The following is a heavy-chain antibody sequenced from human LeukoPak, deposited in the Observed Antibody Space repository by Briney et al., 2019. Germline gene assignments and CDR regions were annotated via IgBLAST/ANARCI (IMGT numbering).Heavy chain of an antibody. CDR2: IYYSGST. J-gene: IGHJ6*02. D-gene: IGHD2-2*01. V-gene: IGHV4-61*01. CDR3: ATNPSTLYYYYGMDV. CDR1: GGSVSSGSYY. Sequence: PSETLSLTCTVSGGSVSSGSYYWTWIRQPPGKGLEWIGYIYYSGSTNYNPSLKSRVTISVDTSKNQFSLKLSSVTAADTAAYYCATNPSTLYYYYGMDVWGQGTTVTVSS.